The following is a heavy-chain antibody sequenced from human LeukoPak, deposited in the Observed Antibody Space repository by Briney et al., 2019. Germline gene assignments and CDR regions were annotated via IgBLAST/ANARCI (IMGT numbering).Heavy chain of an antibody. Sequence: GGSLRLSCAASGFTFSSYTMNWVRQAPGKGLEWVSSISYSSDYIYYADSVKGRFTISRDNAKNSLYLQMNSLRAEDTAVYYCATDAGSALDSWGQGTMVTVSS. CDR1: GFTFSSYT. D-gene: IGHD1-14*01. J-gene: IGHJ3*02. V-gene: IGHV3-21*01. CDR2: ISYSSDYI. CDR3: ATDAGSALDS.